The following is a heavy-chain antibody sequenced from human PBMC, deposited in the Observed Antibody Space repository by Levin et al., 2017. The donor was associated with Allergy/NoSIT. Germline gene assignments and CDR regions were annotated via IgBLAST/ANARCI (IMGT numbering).Heavy chain of an antibody. CDR1: GYSFTSYW. CDR3: ARHRNDYVWGSYRQGGNYYMDV. D-gene: IGHD3-16*02. V-gene: IGHV5-10-1*01. Sequence: KVSCKGSGYSFTSYWISWVRQMPGKGLEWMGRIDPSDSYTNYSPSFQGHVTISADKSISTAYLQWSSLKASDTAMYYCARHRNDYVWGSYRQGGNYYMDVWGKGTTVTVSS. CDR2: IDPSDSYT. J-gene: IGHJ6*03.